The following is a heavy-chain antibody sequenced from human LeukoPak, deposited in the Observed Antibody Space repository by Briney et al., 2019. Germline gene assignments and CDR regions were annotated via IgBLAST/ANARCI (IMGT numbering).Heavy chain of an antibody. V-gene: IGHV4-34*01. D-gene: IGHD3-10*01. CDR2: INQRGST. Sequence: PETLSLTCAVYGGSFSGYYWSWIRQPPGKGLEWIGEINQRGSTDYNPPLKSRVTISVDTSKNQFSLKLSSVTAADTAVYYCARGYGSGSYYKYWGQGTLVTVSS. J-gene: IGHJ4*02. CDR3: ARGYGSGSYYKY. CDR1: GGSFSGYY.